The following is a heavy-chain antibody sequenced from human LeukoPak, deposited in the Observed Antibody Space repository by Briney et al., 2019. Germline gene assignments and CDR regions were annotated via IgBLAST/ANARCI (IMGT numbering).Heavy chain of an antibody. CDR3: AKEAAAAQNRGSFFDY. CDR2: VSFDGNNK. Sequence: GRSLRLSCATSGFTFSAYGMHWVRQAPGKGLEGVAVVSFDGNNKYYADSVKGRFTISRENSKTTLYLQMNSLRTEDTAVYYCAKEAAAAQNRGSFFDYWGQGTLVTVSS. J-gene: IGHJ4*02. D-gene: IGHD2/OR15-2a*01. V-gene: IGHV3-30*18. CDR1: GFTFSAYG.